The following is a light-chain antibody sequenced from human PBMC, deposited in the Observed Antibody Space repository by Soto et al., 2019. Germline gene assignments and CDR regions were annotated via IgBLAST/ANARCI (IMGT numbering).Light chain of an antibody. Sequence: QSALTQPASVSGSPGQSITISCTGTSSDVGAYNYVSWYQQHPGKAPKLMIYEVTNRPSGVSNRFSGSKSSNTASLTISGLQAEDEADYYCSSYTSSSTVYVFGTGTKVTVL. J-gene: IGLJ1*01. CDR1: SSDVGAYNY. CDR3: SSYTSSSTVYV. V-gene: IGLV2-14*01. CDR2: EVT.